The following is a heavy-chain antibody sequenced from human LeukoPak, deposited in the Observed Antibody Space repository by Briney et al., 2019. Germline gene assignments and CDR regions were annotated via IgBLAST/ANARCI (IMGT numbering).Heavy chain of an antibody. V-gene: IGHV4-59*01. CDR1: GRSISSYY. CDR2: IYYRGSP. J-gene: IGHJ4*02. Sequence: SETLSLTCTVSGRSISSYYWSWIRQPPGKALEWIGYIYYRGSPNYNPSLKRRVTISIDTSKHQFSLRLSSVNAADTAVYFCKREGADEILDYWGQGTLVTVSS. D-gene: IGHD3-16*01. CDR3: KREGADEILDY.